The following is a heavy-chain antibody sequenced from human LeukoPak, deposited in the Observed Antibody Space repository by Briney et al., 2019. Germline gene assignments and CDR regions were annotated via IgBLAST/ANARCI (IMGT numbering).Heavy chain of an antibody. Sequence: GGSLRLSCAASGFTVSSNYMSWVRQAPGKGLEWVSVIYSGGSTYYADSVKGRFTISRDNSKNTLYLQMNSLRAEDTAVYYCARVRENDYSNPDAFDIWGQGTTVTVSS. CDR3: ARVRENDYSNPDAFDI. J-gene: IGHJ3*02. D-gene: IGHD4-11*01. V-gene: IGHV3-53*01. CDR2: IYSGGST. CDR1: GFTVSSNY.